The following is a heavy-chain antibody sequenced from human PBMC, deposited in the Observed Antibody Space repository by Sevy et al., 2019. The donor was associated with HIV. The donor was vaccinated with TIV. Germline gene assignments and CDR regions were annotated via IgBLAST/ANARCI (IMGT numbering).Heavy chain of an antibody. CDR2: FYYTGNS. D-gene: IGHD3-22*01. J-gene: IGHJ4*02. Sequence: SETLSLTCSVSGGSITSHYWSWIRQPPGKGLEFIGYFYYTGNSDYNPSLKSRVTLSAETSKNQFFLKLSSVTAADTAVYYCARLPSPYYDATGDLIREYFFQFWGRGILVTVSS. V-gene: IGHV4-59*11. CDR3: ARLPSPYYDATGDLIREYFFQF. CDR1: GGSITSHY.